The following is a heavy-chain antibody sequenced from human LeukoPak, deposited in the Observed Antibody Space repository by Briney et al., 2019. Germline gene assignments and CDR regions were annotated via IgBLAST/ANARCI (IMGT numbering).Heavy chain of an antibody. CDR1: GYTFTGYY. D-gene: IGHD6-13*01. Sequence: ASVKVSCKASGYTFTGYYMHWVRQAPGQGLEWMGWINPSSGGTNYAQKFQGRVTMTRDTSISTAYMELSRLRSDDTAVYYCARESYSSSWDDAFDIWGQGTMVTVSS. CDR3: ARESYSSSWDDAFDI. CDR2: INPSSGGT. V-gene: IGHV1-2*02. J-gene: IGHJ3*02.